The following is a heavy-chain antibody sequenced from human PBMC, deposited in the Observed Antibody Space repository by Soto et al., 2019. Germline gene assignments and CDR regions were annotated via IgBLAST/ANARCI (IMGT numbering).Heavy chain of an antibody. Sequence: PSETLSLTCAVYGGSFSGYYWSWIRQPPGKGLEWIGEINHSGSTNYNPSLKSRVTISVDTSKNQFSLKLSSVTAADTAVYYCARARGNYYGSGSYAIGTPLEDVWGKGTTVTVSS. CDR1: GGSFSGYY. J-gene: IGHJ6*04. CDR2: INHSGST. D-gene: IGHD3-10*01. V-gene: IGHV4-34*01. CDR3: ARARGNYYGSGSYAIGTPLEDV.